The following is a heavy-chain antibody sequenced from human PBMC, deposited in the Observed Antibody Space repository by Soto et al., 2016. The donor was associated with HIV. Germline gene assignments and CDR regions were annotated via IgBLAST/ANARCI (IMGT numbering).Heavy chain of an antibody. V-gene: IGHV3-20*04. D-gene: IGHD6-19*01. J-gene: IGHJ4*02. CDR3: ARDIAVTGNFDY. CDR1: GFTFDDYG. CDR2: INWNGGST. Sequence: DVQLVESGGDVVRPGGSLRLSCAASGFTFDDYGMSWVRQAPGKGLEWVCGINWNGGSTGYADSVRGRFTISRDNAKNSLYLQMNSLRAEDTALCYCARDIAVTGNFDYWGQGTLVTVSS.